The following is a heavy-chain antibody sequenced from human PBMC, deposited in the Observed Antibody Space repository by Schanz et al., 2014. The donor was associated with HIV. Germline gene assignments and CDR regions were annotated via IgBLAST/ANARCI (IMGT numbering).Heavy chain of an antibody. D-gene: IGHD4-17*01. CDR1: GFTFDDYT. Sequence: VQLVESGGVVVQPGGSLRISCAASGFTFDDYTMHWVRQAPGKGLEWVAVIWFDGRNKYYGDSVKGRFTISRDNSKNTLYLQMKSLRAEDTAVYGCARQGLRFSFWLDYWGQGTPVTVS. J-gene: IGHJ4*02. V-gene: IGHV3-33*08. CDR2: IWFDGRNK. CDR3: ARQGLRFSFWLDY.